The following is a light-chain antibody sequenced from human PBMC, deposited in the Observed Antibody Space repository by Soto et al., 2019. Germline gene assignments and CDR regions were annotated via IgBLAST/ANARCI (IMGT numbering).Light chain of an antibody. V-gene: IGLV3-21*04. CDR2: SDT. CDR1: NIASKS. Sequence: SYELTQPPSVSVAPGKTASITCGGNNIASKSVHWYQQKPGQAPVLVIYSDTDRPSGIPERLSGSNSGNTATLTISRVEAGDEADYYCQVWDTSSDHVVFGGGTKLTVL. CDR3: QVWDTSSDHVV. J-gene: IGLJ2*01.